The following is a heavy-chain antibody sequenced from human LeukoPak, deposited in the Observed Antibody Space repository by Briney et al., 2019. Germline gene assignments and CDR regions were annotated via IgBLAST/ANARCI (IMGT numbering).Heavy chain of an antibody. D-gene: IGHD6-19*01. CDR2: IRYDGSNK. CDR3: ANRPTVAVAGMGKAFDI. CDR1: GVTFSTYG. J-gene: IGHJ3*02. V-gene: IGHV3-30*02. Sequence: GGSLRLSCTASGVTFSTYGMHWVRQAPGKGLEWVAFIRYDGSNKYYADSVNGRFTISRDNSKNTLYLQMNSLRAEDTAVYYCANRPTVAVAGMGKAFDIWGQGTMVTVSS.